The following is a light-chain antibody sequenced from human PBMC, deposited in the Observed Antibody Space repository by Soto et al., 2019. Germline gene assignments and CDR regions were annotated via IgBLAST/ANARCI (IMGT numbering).Light chain of an antibody. V-gene: IGKV3-20*01. CDR2: GAS. CDR3: QQYGSSPPLT. J-gene: IGKJ4*01. CDR1: QSVSSSY. Sequence: EFVLTQSPGTLSLSPGERATLSCRASQSVSSSYLAWYQQKPGQAPRILTYGASTRSTGIPDRFSGSGSGTDFTLTISRLEPEDFALYYCQQYGSSPPLTFGGGTKVEIK.